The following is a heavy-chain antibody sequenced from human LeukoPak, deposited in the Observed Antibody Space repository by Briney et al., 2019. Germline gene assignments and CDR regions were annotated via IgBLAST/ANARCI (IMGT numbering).Heavy chain of an antibody. Sequence: SETLSLTCTVSGGSISSHYWSWIRQPPGKGLEWIGYIYYSGSTYYNPSLKSRVTISVDTSKNQFSLKLSSVTAADTAVYYCARTTCSGGSCYYDYWGQGTLVTVSS. CDR2: IYYSGST. V-gene: IGHV4-59*11. CDR3: ARTTCSGGSCYYDY. J-gene: IGHJ4*02. D-gene: IGHD2-15*01. CDR1: GGSISSHY.